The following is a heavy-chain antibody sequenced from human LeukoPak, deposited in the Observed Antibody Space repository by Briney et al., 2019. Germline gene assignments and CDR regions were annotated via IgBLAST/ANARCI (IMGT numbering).Heavy chain of an antibody. V-gene: IGHV3-11*04. CDR2: ISPSGTDI. D-gene: IGHD4-17*01. J-gene: IGHJ3*02. Sequence: GGSLRLSCAVSGFTFSDTYMTWIRQAPGKGLESLSYISPSGTDISYADSVKGRFTISRDNAKNSLYLQMNSLRAEDTAVYYCARDNGDYGASFDIWGQGTMVAVSS. CDR1: GFTFSDTY. CDR3: ARDNGDYGASFDI.